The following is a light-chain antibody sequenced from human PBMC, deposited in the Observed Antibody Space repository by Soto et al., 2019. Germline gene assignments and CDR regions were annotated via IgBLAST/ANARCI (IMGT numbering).Light chain of an antibody. J-gene: IGKJ1*01. CDR2: DAS. V-gene: IGKV3-20*01. Sequence: EIVLTQSPATRSLSPGERATLSCRASQSVSSYLAWYQQKPGQAPRLLIHDASSRATGISDRFTGSGSGTDFTLTITTLENEDFAVYYCQQYGSSTRTFGLGTKVDIK. CDR3: QQYGSSTRT. CDR1: QSVSSY.